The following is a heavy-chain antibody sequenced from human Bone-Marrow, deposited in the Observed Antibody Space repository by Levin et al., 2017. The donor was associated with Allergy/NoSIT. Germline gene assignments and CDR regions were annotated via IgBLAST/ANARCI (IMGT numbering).Heavy chain of an antibody. D-gene: IGHD3-3*01. J-gene: IGHJ5*02. Sequence: ESGPTLVKLTQTLTLTCNFSGFSLYTSGVGVGWFRQSPGKALEWLTLIYWDDDTRYNPSLRDRVAVTKDASRNQVVLTLTNMGPVDTGTYYCVRRTPKFLFFDPWGPGALVTVSS. CDR3: VRRTPKFLFFDP. CDR1: GFSLYTSGVG. CDR2: IYWDDDT. V-gene: IGHV2-5*02.